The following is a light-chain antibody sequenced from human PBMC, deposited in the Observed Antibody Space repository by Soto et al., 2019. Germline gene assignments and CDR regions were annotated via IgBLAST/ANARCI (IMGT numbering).Light chain of an antibody. Sequence: DIQMTQSPSTLSASVGDRVTITCRARQSISSWLAWYQQKTGKAPKLLIYKASSLESGVPSRFSGSGSGTEFTLTISSLQPDDFATYYCQHYNSYPGWTFGQGTKVEIK. CDR3: QHYNSYPGWT. V-gene: IGKV1-5*03. CDR1: QSISSW. CDR2: KAS. J-gene: IGKJ1*01.